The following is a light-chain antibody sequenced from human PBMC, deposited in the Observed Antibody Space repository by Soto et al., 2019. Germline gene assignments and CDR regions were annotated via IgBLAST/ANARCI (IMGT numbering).Light chain of an antibody. V-gene: IGKV3-20*01. CDR1: QSVSSSY. CDR3: QQYHTWPIT. J-gene: IGKJ4*01. Sequence: EIVLTQSPGTLSLSPGGRATLSCRASQSVSSSYLAWYQQKPGQAPRLLIYGASSRATGIPDRFSGSGSGTDFTLTISSLQSDDCAIYYCQQYHTWPITFGGGTKVDI. CDR2: GAS.